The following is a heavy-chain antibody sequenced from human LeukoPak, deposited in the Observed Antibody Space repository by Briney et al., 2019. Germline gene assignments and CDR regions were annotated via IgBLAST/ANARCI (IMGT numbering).Heavy chain of an antibody. Sequence: SQTLSLTCTVSGGSISSGGYSWNWIRQPPGKGLEWIGYISHGGTTNYNPSLKSRVTISVDTSKNQFSLKLSSVTAADTAVYYCARVRGGGFDYWGQGTLVTVSS. CDR2: ISHGGTT. D-gene: IGHD3-16*01. CDR1: GGSISSGGYS. V-gene: IGHV4-30-2*01. J-gene: IGHJ4*02. CDR3: ARVRGGGFDY.